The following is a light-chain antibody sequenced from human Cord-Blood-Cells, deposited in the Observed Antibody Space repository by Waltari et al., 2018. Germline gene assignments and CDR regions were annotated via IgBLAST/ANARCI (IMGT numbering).Light chain of an antibody. CDR3: QSYDSSLSGPWV. CDR1: SSQLVAGYD. CDR2: GTR. V-gene: IGLV1-40*01. Sequence: QSVLSQPPPVSGAPAQRVTIARTGSSSQLVAGYDAHSYQLLPGTAPKLLLNGTRHRPSGVPDRFSGSKSGTSASLAITGLQAEDEADYYCQSYDSSLSGPWVFGGGTKLTVL. J-gene: IGLJ3*02.